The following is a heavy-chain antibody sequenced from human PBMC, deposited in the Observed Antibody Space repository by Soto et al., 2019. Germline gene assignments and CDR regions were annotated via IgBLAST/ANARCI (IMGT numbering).Heavy chain of an antibody. V-gene: IGHV3-30*18. CDR3: AKDRVAGTGLYGMDV. D-gene: IGHD6-19*01. Sequence: GGSLRLSCAASGFTFSSCGMHWVRQAPGKGLEWVAVRSYDGSNKYYADSVKGRFTISRDNSKNTLYLQMNSLRAEDTAVYYCAKDRVAGTGLYGMDVWGQGTTVTVSS. CDR2: RSYDGSNK. J-gene: IGHJ6*02. CDR1: GFTFSSCG.